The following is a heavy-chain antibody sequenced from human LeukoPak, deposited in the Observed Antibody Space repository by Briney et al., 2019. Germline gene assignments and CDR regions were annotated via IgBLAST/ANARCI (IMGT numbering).Heavy chain of an antibody. V-gene: IGHV1-69*04. CDR1: GGTFSSYA. J-gene: IGHJ6*02. D-gene: IGHD5-24*01. CDR3: ARDLTRDGYNHDIRYGMDV. Sequence: GASVKVSCKASGGTFSSYAISWVRQAPGQGLEWMGRIIPIFRIANYAQKFQGRVTITADKSTSTAYMELSSLRSEDTAVYYCARDLTRDGYNHDIRYGMDVWGQGTTVTVSS. CDR2: IIPIFRIA.